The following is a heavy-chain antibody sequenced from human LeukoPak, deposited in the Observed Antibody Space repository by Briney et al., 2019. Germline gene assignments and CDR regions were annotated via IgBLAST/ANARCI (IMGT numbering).Heavy chain of an antibody. CDR2: IKEDGSEK. Sequence: GGSLRPSCAASGLTFSNYWMIWVRQAQGKGLEWVGNIKEDGSEKRYADSVRGRFTISRDNAQTSIYLQMNSLRAEDTAVYYCARASKPWLQLTWGQGTLVTVSS. V-gene: IGHV3-7*05. CDR1: GLTFSNYW. J-gene: IGHJ5*02. D-gene: IGHD5-24*01. CDR3: ARASKPWLQLT.